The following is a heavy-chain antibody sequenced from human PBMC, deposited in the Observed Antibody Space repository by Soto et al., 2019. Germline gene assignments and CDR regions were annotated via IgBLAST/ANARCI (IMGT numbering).Heavy chain of an antibody. CDR2: INSDGGST. CDR1: GFTFSSYW. J-gene: IGHJ4*02. V-gene: IGHV3-74*01. Sequence: EVQLVESGGGLVQPGGSLRLSCAASGFTFSSYWMHWVRQAPGKGLVWVSRINSDGGSTTYADSVKGRFTNSRDNAKNTLYLQMNSLRAEDTAVYYCASSQWLVPGYWGQGTLVTVSS. CDR3: ASSQWLVPGY. D-gene: IGHD6-19*01.